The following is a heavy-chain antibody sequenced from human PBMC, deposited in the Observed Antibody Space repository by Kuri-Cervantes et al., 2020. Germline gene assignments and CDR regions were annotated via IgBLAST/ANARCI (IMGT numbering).Heavy chain of an antibody. V-gene: IGHV3-13*01. J-gene: IGHJ5*02. CDR2: IGTAGDT. D-gene: IGHD1-7*01. CDR3: ARSGDWPNWNYAGFDP. CDR1: GFTFSSYD. Sequence: GESLKISCAASGFTFSSYDMHWVRQATGKGLEWVSGIGTAGDTYYPGSVKGRFTISRENAKNSLYLQMNSLRAGDTAVYYCARSGDWPNWNYAGFDPWGQGTLVTVSS.